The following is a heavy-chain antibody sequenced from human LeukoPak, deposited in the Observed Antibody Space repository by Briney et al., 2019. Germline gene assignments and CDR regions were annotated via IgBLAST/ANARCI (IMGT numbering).Heavy chain of an antibody. J-gene: IGHJ4*02. V-gene: IGHV3-11*04. CDR3: ARDRQQLVERPRYYFDY. Sequence: LSLTCTVSGASITSGDSFWSWIRQPPGKGLEWVSYISSSSSTIYYADSVKGRFTISRDNAKNSLYLQMNSLRAEDTAVYYCARDRQQLVERPRYYFDYWGQGTLVTVSS. CDR1: GASITSGDSF. D-gene: IGHD6-13*01. CDR2: ISSSSSTI.